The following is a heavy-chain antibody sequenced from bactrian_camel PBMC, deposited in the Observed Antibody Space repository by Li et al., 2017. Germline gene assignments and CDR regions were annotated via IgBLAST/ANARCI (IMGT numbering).Heavy chain of an antibody. CDR1: GFNFRDYY. Sequence: VQLVESGGGLAQSGGSLRLSCAASGFNFRDYYMTWVRQAPGKGLEWVCSIYTSDRSTYYADSVKGRFTISRDNDKNTLYLQMNSLKPNDTAVYYCVAQQSFGFWGQGTQVTVS. V-gene: IGHV3-2*01. CDR2: IYTSDRST. CDR3: VAQQSFGF. J-gene: IGHJ6*01.